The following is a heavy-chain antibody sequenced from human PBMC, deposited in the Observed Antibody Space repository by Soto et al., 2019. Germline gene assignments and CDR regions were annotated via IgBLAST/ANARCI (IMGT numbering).Heavy chain of an antibody. CDR2: IYPGDSDT. J-gene: IGHJ6*02. V-gene: IGHV5-51*01. D-gene: IGHD6-19*01. CDR1: AESSITYW. Sequence: GGALKMSCEDSAESSITYWNGWVRQMPGKGLEWMGIIYPGDSDTRYSPSFQGQVTISADKSISTAYLQWSSLKASDTAMYYCARHQQSLQWLCYYYYYGMDVWGQGTTFTVSS. CDR3: ARHQQSLQWLCYYYYYGMDV.